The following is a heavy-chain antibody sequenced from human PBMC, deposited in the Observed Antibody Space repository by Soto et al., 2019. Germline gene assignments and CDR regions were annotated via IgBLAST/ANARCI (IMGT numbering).Heavy chain of an antibody. Sequence: QVQVVESGGGVVQPGRPLRLSCAASGFTFSTYGMHWVRQAPGKGLEWVALVWSDGSKKYYADSVKGRFTISRDNSKDTLHLQMNSLRAEDTAVYYCVRVFDTYYFDLWGQGTLVTVST. CDR2: VWSDGSKK. J-gene: IGHJ4*02. V-gene: IGHV3-33*01. D-gene: IGHD3-9*01. CDR3: VRVFDTYYFDL. CDR1: GFTFSTYG.